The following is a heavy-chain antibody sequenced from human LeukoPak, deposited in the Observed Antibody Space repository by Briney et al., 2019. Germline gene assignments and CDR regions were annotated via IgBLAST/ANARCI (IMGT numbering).Heavy chain of an antibody. V-gene: IGHV1-18*01. CDR2: ISAYNGNT. Sequence: ASVKVSCKASGYTFTSYGISWVRQAPGQGLEWMGWISAYNGNTNYAQKLQGRDTMTTDTSTSTAYMELRSLRSDDTAVYYCARDQHYYDSSGYLGYYYYYMDVWGKGTTVTISS. CDR3: ARDQHYYDSSGYLGYYYYYMDV. D-gene: IGHD3-22*01. CDR1: GYTFTSYG. J-gene: IGHJ6*03.